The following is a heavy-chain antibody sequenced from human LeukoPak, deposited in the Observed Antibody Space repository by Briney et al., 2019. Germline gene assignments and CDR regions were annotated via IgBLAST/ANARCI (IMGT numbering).Heavy chain of an antibody. J-gene: IGHJ4*02. CDR2: ISAYNSNT. CDR1: GYTFTSYG. CDR3: ARDWVRYSGYDQRFDY. D-gene: IGHD5-12*01. Sequence: ASVKVSCKASGYTFTSYGISWVRQAPGQGLEWMGWISAYNSNTNYAQKLQGRVTMTTDTSTSTAYMELRSLRSDDTAVYYCARDWVRYSGYDQRFDYWGQGTLVTVSS. V-gene: IGHV1-18*01.